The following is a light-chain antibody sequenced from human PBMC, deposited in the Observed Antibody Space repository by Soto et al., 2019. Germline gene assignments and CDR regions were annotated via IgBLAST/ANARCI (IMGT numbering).Light chain of an antibody. CDR3: QQYNNWPPQT. CDR2: DAS. Sequence: EIVLTQSPATLSLSPGERATLPCRASQSVNNYLAWYHQRPGQAPRLLIYDASNRATGIPARFSGSRSWAEFTLTISSLQSEDFAVYYCQQYNNWPPQTFGQGTKVDIK. V-gene: IGKV3D-15*01. J-gene: IGKJ1*01. CDR1: QSVNNY.